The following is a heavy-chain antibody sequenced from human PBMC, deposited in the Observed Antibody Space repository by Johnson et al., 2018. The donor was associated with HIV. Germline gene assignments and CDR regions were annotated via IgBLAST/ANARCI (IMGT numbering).Heavy chain of an antibody. V-gene: IGHV3-NL1*01. CDR2: IYSGGST. J-gene: IGHJ3*02. D-gene: IGHD3-10*01. CDR3: AREVRGPRGGFDI. CDR1: GFTFSSYA. Sequence: QMQLVESGGGVVQPGRSLRLSCAASGFTFSSYAMHWVRQAPGKGLEWVSVIYSGGSTGYADSVKGRFTISRDNAKNSLYLQMNSLRAEDTAVYYCAREVRGPRGGFDIWGQGTMVTVSS.